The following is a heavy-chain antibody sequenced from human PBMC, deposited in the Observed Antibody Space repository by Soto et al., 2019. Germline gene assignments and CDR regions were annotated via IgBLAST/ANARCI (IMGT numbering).Heavy chain of an antibody. V-gene: IGHV3-33*01. J-gene: IGHJ4*02. CDR3: ARTDTLLFDY. Sequence: QVQLVESGGGVVQPGRSLRLSCAASGFTFSSYGMHWVRQAPGKGLEWVAVIWYDGSNKYYADSVKGRFTISRDNSKNTLYLQMNSMRAEETAVYYCARTDTLLFDYWGQGTLVTVFS. CDR2: IWYDGSNK. D-gene: IGHD1-26*01. CDR1: GFTFSSYG.